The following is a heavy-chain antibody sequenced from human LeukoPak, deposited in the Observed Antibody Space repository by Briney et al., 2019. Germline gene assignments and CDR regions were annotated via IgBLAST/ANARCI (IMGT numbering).Heavy chain of an antibody. Sequence: GGSLRLSCAASGFTFSSYGMHWVRQAPGKGLEWVAVISYDESNKYYADSVKGRFTISRDNSKNTLYLQMNSLRAEDAAVYYCAKDVEYSSGWYEGGSFDYWGQGILVTVSS. V-gene: IGHV3-30*18. D-gene: IGHD6-19*01. J-gene: IGHJ4*02. CDR3: AKDVEYSSGWYEGGSFDY. CDR1: GFTFSSYG. CDR2: ISYDESNK.